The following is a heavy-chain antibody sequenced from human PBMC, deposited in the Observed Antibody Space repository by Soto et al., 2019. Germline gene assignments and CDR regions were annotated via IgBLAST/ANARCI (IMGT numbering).Heavy chain of an antibody. D-gene: IGHD3-3*01. CDR3: AKNRYLGWFIPPLDS. CDR1: GLSLSNFA. Sequence: PGGSLRLSCAASGLSLSNFAIHWVRQAPGKGLEWVALISHDGSKTYYGDSVTGRFTISRDNSKNTVFLQMNSLRAEDTATYFCAKNRYLGWFIPPLDSWRHGTPVTVSS. J-gene: IGHJ4*01. CDR2: ISHDGSKT. V-gene: IGHV3-30*18.